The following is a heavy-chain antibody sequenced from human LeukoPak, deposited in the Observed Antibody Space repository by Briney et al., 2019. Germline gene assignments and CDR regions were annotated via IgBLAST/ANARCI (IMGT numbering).Heavy chain of an antibody. J-gene: IGHJ4*02. CDR2: IYSSGST. V-gene: IGHV4-59*01. Sequence: SETLSLTCTVSGGSISSYYWNWIRQPPGKGLEWIGYIYSSGSTIYNPSLKSRVTISVDTSKNQFSLKLSSVTAADTAVYYCATRRGYCSGGNCNYYFDYWGQGTLVTVSS. D-gene: IGHD2-15*01. CDR3: ATRRGYCSGGNCNYYFDY. CDR1: GGSISSYY.